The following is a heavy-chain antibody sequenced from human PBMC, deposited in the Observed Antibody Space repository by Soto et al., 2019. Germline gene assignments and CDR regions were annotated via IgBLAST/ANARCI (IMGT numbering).Heavy chain of an antibody. CDR3: ARQKNSWFYGMDG. D-gene: IGHD3-10*01. V-gene: IGHV4-34*01. J-gene: IGHJ6*02. Sequence: PSEPLSLTCAVYGGSSSAYYWSWLRQPPGKGLEWIGQISHSGATDYNPSHKSRVSISGDTSKNQFSLILTSVTAADTAVYYCARQKNSWFYGMDGWGQGTTVTVS. CDR2: ISHSGAT. CDR1: GGSSSAYY.